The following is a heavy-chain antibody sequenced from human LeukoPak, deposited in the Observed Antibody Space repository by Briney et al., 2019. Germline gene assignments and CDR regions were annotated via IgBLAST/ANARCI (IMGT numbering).Heavy chain of an antibody. J-gene: IGHJ4*02. CDR1: GFTFSTYE. Sequence: GGSLRLSCAASGFTFSTYEMNWVRQAPGKGLEWVSYISSGGSTIYYADSVKGRFTISRDNSKNTLYLQMNSLRPEDAAVYFCAKELHGSGNYAFDYWGQGTLVTVSS. CDR2: ISSGGSTI. CDR3: AKELHGSGNYAFDY. V-gene: IGHV3-48*03. D-gene: IGHD3-10*01.